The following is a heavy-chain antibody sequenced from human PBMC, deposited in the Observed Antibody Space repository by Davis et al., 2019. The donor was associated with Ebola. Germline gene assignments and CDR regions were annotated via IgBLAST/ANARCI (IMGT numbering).Heavy chain of an antibody. CDR3: ASLGGVVTPFGASDRYYYGMDV. CDR1: GGTFSSYA. CDR2: IIPIFGTA. Sequence: SVKVSCKASGGTFSSYAISWVRQAPGQGLEWMGGIIPIFGTANYAQKFQGRVTITADESTSTAYMELSSLRSEDTAVYYCASLGGVVTPFGASDRYYYGMDVWGQGTTVTVSS. V-gene: IGHV1-69*13. J-gene: IGHJ6*02. D-gene: IGHD3-10*01.